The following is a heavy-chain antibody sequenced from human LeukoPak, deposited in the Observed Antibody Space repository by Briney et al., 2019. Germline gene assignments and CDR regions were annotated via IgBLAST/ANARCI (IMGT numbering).Heavy chain of an antibody. Sequence: VISYDGSNKYYADSVKGRFTISRDNSKNTLYLQMNSLRAEDTAVYYCAKDKGLAAAGTLDYWGQGTLVTVSP. CDR2: ISYDGSNK. V-gene: IGHV3-30*18. CDR3: AKDKGLAAAGTLDY. D-gene: IGHD6-13*01. J-gene: IGHJ4*02.